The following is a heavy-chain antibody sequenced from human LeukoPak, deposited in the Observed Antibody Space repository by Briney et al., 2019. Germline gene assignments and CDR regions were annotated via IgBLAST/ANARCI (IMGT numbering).Heavy chain of an antibody. Sequence: GGSLRLSCAASGFTFSSYGMHWVRQAPGEGLEWVAVIWYDGSNKYYADSVKGRFTISRDNSKNTLYLQMNSLRAEDTAVYYCAKVISQDTATPPAFDIWGQGTMVTVSS. CDR3: AKVISQDTATPPAFDI. D-gene: IGHD5-18*01. J-gene: IGHJ3*02. V-gene: IGHV3-33*06. CDR1: GFTFSSYG. CDR2: IWYDGSNK.